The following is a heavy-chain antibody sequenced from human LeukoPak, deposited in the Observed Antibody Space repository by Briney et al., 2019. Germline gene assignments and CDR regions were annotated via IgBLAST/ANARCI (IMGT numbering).Heavy chain of an antibody. V-gene: IGHV5-51*01. D-gene: IGHD5-18*01. CDR3: ARHSYGRHDAFDI. J-gene: IGHJ3*02. CDR1: GYSFTSYW. CDR2: IYPGDSDT. Sequence: GESLKISCKGSGYSFTSYWIGCVRQLPGQGLEWMGIIYPGDSDTRYSPSFQGQVTISADKSISTAYLQWSSLKASDTAMYYCARHSYGRHDAFDIWGQGTMVTVSS.